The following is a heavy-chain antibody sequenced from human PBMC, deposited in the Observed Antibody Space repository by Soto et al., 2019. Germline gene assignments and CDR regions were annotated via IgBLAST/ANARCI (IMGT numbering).Heavy chain of an antibody. J-gene: IGHJ4*02. CDR1: GGCICRSNW. CDR3: ARQGGDGYPNGEFDY. D-gene: IGHD5-12*01. Sequence: SETLSLTCAVSGGCICRSNWWSWVRQPPGKGLEWIGEIYYSGSTYYNPSLKSRVTISVDTSKNQFSLKLSSVTAADTAVYYCARQGGDGYPNGEFDYWGQGTLVTVSS. CDR2: IYYSGST. V-gene: IGHV4-4*02.